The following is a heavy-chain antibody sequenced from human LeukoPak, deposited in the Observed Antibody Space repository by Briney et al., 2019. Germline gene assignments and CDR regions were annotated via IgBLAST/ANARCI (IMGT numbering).Heavy chain of an antibody. J-gene: IGHJ3*02. CDR3: ARDRSGYSYDAFDI. CDR2: INSDGSST. V-gene: IGHV3-74*01. D-gene: IGHD3-3*01. CDR1: VFTFSSYW. Sequence: GGTLRLSRAASVFTFSSYWMHGVREAAGKGRVGVSRINSDGSSTSYADSVKGRFTISRDNAKNTLYLQMNSLRAEDTAVYYCARDRSGYSYDAFDIWGQGTMVTVSS.